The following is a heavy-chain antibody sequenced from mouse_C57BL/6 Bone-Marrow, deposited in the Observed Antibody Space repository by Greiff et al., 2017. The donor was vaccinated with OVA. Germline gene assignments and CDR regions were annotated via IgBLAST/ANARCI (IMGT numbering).Heavy chain of an antibody. Sequence: VQLQQSGPELVKPGASVKISCKASGYTFTDYYMNWVKQSHGKSLEWIGDINPNNGGTSYNQKFKGKATLTVDKSSSTAYMELRSLTSEDSAVYYCARRGRGSSSHWYFDVWGTGTTVTVSS. CDR3: ARRGRGSSSHWYFDV. V-gene: IGHV1-26*01. J-gene: IGHJ1*03. CDR1: GYTFTDYY. CDR2: INPNNGGT. D-gene: IGHD1-1*01.